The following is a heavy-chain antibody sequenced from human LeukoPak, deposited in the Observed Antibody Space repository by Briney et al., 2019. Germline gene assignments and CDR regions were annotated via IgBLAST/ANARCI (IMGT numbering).Heavy chain of an antibody. CDR3: ARGDRSWPYYLDC. CDR1: GGSISSYY. D-gene: IGHD6-13*01. J-gene: IGHJ4*02. V-gene: IGHV4-59*01. Sequence: SETLSLTCTVSGGSISSYYWSWIRQPPGKGLERIGYIYYSGSTNYNPSLNSRVTISVDTSKNQFSLKLNSVTAADTAVYYCARGDRSWPYYLDCWGQGTLVTVSS. CDR2: IYYSGST.